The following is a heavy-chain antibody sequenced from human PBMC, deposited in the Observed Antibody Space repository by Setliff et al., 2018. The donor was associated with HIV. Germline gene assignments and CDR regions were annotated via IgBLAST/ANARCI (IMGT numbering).Heavy chain of an antibody. CDR3: ARDQPQDYDSLTGYYTGRYFDY. CDR1: GGSISSNSYY. V-gene: IGHV4-39*07. Sequence: SETLSLTCTVSGGSISSNSYYWGWIRRPPGKGLEWIGSIYHSGRTYYNPSLKSRVTISVDTSKNQFSLKLTSVTAADTAVYYCARDQPQDYDSLTGYYTGRYFDYWGRGTLVTVSS. D-gene: IGHD3-9*01. J-gene: IGHJ4*02. CDR2: IYHSGRT.